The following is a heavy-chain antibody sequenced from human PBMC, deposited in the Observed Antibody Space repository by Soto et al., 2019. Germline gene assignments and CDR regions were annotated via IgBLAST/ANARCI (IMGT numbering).Heavy chain of an antibody. J-gene: IGHJ4*02. CDR1: GGSISSGGYY. V-gene: IGHV4-31*03. Sequence: LSLTCTVSGGSISSGGYYWSWIRQHPGKGLEWIGYIYYSGSTYYNPSLKSRVTISVDTSKNQFSLKLSSVTAADTAVYYCASGGRSGRTKGLFDYWGQGTLVTVSS. D-gene: IGHD3-16*01. CDR3: ASGGRSGRTKGLFDY. CDR2: IYYSGST.